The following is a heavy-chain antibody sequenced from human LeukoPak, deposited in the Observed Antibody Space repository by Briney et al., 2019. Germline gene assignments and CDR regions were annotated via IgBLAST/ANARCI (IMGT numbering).Heavy chain of an antibody. CDR3: ATSIRFLEWLPPSGYMDV. V-gene: IGHV1-69*13. D-gene: IGHD3-3*01. J-gene: IGHJ6*03. CDR1: GDTFARHT. Sequence: GASVKVSCKASGDTFARHTINWVRQAPGQGLEWMGGIIPIFGTANYAQKFQGRVTITADESTSTAYMEVSSLRSEDTAVYYCATSIRFLEWLPPSGYMDVWGKGTTVTVSS. CDR2: IIPIFGTA.